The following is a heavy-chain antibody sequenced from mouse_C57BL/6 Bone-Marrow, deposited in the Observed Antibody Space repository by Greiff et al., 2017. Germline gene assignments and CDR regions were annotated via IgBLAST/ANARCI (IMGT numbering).Heavy chain of an antibody. CDR1: GFTFSSYA. Sequence: EVMLVESGEGLVKPGGSLKLSCAASGFTFSSYAMSWVRQTPETRLEWVAYISSGGDYIYYADTVKGRFTISRDNARNTLYLQMSSLKSEDTAMYYCTLYSNYLAWFAYWGQGTLVTVTA. CDR3: TLYSNYLAWFAY. CDR2: ISSGGDYI. J-gene: IGHJ3*01. V-gene: IGHV5-9-1*02. D-gene: IGHD2-5*01.